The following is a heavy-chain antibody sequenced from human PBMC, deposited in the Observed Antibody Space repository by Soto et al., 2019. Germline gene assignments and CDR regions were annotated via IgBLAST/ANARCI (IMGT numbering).Heavy chain of an antibody. CDR1: GRSMSSNY. J-gene: IGHJ4*02. CDR2: VFYGGT. Sequence: LSLTFSVSGRSMSSNYWSWIRQSPDKGLEWLGYVFYGGTDYNPSLGGRVSMSVETSKSQFSLKLTSVTVADTAVYYCASYRGALYFESWGPGSLVTVSS. CDR3: ASYRGALYFES. V-gene: IGHV4-59*01. D-gene: IGHD3-16*01.